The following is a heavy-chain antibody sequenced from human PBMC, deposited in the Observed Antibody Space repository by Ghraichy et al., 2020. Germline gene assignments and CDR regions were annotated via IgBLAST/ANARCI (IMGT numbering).Heavy chain of an antibody. Sequence: GESLNISCAASGFTFSSYAMHWVRQAPGKGLEWVAVISYDGSNKYYADSVKGRFTISRDNSKNTLYLQMNSLRAEDTAVYYCARDNLAAAGTLAFWGQGTLVTVSS. CDR1: GFTFSSYA. J-gene: IGHJ4*02. CDR2: ISYDGSNK. D-gene: IGHD6-13*01. V-gene: IGHV3-30*04. CDR3: ARDNLAAAGTLAF.